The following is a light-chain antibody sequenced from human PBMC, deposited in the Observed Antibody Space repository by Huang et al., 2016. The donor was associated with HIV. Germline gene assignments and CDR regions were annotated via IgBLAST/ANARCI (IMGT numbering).Light chain of an antibody. CDR2: DAS. Sequence: EIVLTQSPGTLSLSPGERATLSCRASQSLSSRYLAWYQQRPGQAPRLLIYDASTRGHGIPERVSCSGSGTEFTLTLRRMEPEDFVVYYCQQYGSSPPYTFGQGTKLEIK. V-gene: IGKV3-20*01. J-gene: IGKJ2*01. CDR3: QQYGSSPPYT. CDR1: QSLSSRY.